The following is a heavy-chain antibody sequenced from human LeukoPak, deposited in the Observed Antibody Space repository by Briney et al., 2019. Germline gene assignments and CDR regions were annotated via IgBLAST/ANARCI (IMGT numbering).Heavy chain of an antibody. V-gene: IGHV4-39*01. CDR2: MDYSKNT. CDR1: GGSISSSSAY. Sequence: SETLSLTCTVSGGSISSSSAYWVWIRQPPGKGLEGVGSMDYSKNTYYNPFLKRRVTRSADTSKNQSSLTIGSVNAPATAGIFCVSPRGFSYGYFDYWGEGTLVTVSS. J-gene: IGHJ4*02. CDR3: VSPRGFSYGYFDY. D-gene: IGHD5-18*01.